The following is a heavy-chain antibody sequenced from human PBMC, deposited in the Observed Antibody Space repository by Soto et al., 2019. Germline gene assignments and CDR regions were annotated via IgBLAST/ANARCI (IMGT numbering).Heavy chain of an antibody. V-gene: IGHV3-48*01. J-gene: IGHJ6*01. CDR3: ARDIDGSGSYYRWNYYYGMDV. D-gene: IGHD3-10*01. CDR2: ISSSSSTI. CDR1: GFTFSSYS. Sequence: EVQMVESGGGLVQPGGSLRLSCAASGFTFSSYSMNWVRQAPGKGLEWVSYISSSSSTIYYADSVKGRFTISRDNAKNSLYLQMNSLRAEDTAVYYCARDIDGSGSYYRWNYYYGMDVW.